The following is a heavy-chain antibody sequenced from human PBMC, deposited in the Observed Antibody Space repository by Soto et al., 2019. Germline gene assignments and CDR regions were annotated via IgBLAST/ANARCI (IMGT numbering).Heavy chain of an antibody. Sequence: SETLSLTCTVSGGSISSYYWSWMRQPPGKGLEWIGYIYYCGSTNYNPPLKSRVTISVDTYNNQFSLKLTSVTAAATAVYYCARAAWGYYFDYWGQGTLVPVSS. D-gene: IGHD3-16*01. CDR1: GGSISSYY. CDR3: ARAAWGYYFDY. CDR2: IYYCGST. V-gene: IGHV4-59*01. J-gene: IGHJ4*02.